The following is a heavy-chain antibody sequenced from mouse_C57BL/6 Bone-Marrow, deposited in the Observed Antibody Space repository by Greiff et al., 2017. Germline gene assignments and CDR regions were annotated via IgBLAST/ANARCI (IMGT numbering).Heavy chain of an antibody. V-gene: IGHV1-55*01. D-gene: IGHD2-3*01. CDR3: ARDDGYYLFDY. CDR2: IYPGSGST. CDR1: GYTFTSYW. Sequence: QVHVKQPGAELVKPGASVKMSCKASGYTFTSYWITWVKQRPGQGLEWIGDIYPGSGSTNYNEKFKSKATLTVDTSSSTAYMQLSSLTSEDSAVYYCARDDGYYLFDYWGQGTTLTVSS. J-gene: IGHJ2*01.